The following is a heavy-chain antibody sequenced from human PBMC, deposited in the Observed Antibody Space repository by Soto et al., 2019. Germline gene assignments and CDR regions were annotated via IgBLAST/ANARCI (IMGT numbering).Heavy chain of an antibody. Sequence: ASVKVSCKASGYTFTGYYMHWVRQAPGQGLEWMGWINPNSGGTNYAQKFQGWVTMTRDTSISTAYMGLSRLRSDDTAVYYCARDGLGYCSSTNCPTYFDYWGQGTLVTVSS. CDR2: INPNSGGT. CDR3: ARDGLGYCSSTNCPTYFDY. D-gene: IGHD2-2*01. CDR1: GYTFTGYY. V-gene: IGHV1-2*04. J-gene: IGHJ4*02.